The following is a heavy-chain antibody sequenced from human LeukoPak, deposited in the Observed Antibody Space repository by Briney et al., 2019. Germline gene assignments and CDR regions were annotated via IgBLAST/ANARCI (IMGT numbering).Heavy chain of an antibody. J-gene: IGHJ6*03. CDR3: ARLGVTMVRGVITHYYYYYMDV. Sequence: PSETLSLTCAVYGGSFSGYYWSWIRQPPGKGLEWIGRIYTSGSTNYNPSLKSRVTMSVDTSKNQFSLKLSSVTAADTAVYYCARLGVTMVRGVITHYYYYYMDVWGKGTTVTISS. CDR2: IYTSGST. CDR1: GGSFSGYY. D-gene: IGHD3-10*01. V-gene: IGHV4-59*10.